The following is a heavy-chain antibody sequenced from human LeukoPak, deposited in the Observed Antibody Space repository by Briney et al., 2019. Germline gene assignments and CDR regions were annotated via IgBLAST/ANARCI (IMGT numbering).Heavy chain of an antibody. CDR3: ARDRGYCSSTSCYHYYYYMDV. J-gene: IGHJ6*03. Sequence: SETLSLTCSVSGDSISSSSSYWGWIRQPPGKGLEWIGSIYYSGSTYYNTSLKSRVTISVDTSKNQFSLKLSSVTAADTAVYYCARDRGYCSSTSCYHYYYYMDVWGKGTTVTISS. V-gene: IGHV4-39*07. D-gene: IGHD2-2*01. CDR1: GDSISSSSSY. CDR2: IYYSGST.